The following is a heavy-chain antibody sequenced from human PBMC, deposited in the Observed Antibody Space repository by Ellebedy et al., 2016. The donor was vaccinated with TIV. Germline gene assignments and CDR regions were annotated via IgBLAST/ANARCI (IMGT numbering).Heavy chain of an antibody. CDR2: ISASGGST. D-gene: IGHD2-15*01. V-gene: IGHV3-23*01. CDR1: GFTFSSYA. CDR3: AKAAVGYCSGGSCYFDY. Sequence: PGGSLRLSCAASGFTFSSYAMSWVRQAPGKGLEWVSPISASGGSTYYVDSVKGRFTISRDNSKNTLYLQMNSLRAKDTAVYYCAKAAVGYCSGGSCYFDYWGQGTLVTVSS. J-gene: IGHJ4*02.